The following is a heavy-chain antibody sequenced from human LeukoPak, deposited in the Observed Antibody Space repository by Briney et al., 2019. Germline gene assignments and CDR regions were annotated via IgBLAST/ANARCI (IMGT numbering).Heavy chain of an antibody. Sequence: GGSLRLSCAASGFTFSTYSMNWVRQGPGKGLEWVAVISYDGSNKYYADSVKGRFTISRDNSKNTLYLQMNSLRAEDTAVYYCARDSPLRWFDYWGQGTLVTVSS. CDR1: GFTFSTYS. V-gene: IGHV3-30*03. CDR2: ISYDGSNK. J-gene: IGHJ4*02. D-gene: IGHD3-3*01. CDR3: ARDSPLRWFDY.